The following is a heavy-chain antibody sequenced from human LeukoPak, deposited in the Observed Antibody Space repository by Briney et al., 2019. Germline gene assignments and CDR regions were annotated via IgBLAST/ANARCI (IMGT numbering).Heavy chain of an antibody. CDR2: IWYDGSHT. D-gene: IGHD6-13*01. CDR1: GFTFSSYG. J-gene: IGHJ4*02. CDR3: AKVLAAAGPLILDY. V-gene: IGHV3-33*06. Sequence: GRSLRLSCAASGFTFSSYGMHWVRQAPGKGLEWVAVIWYDGSHTYYADSVKGRFTISRDNSKKMVYLQMDSLRAEDTAVYSCAKVLAAAGPLILDYWGQGTLVTVSS.